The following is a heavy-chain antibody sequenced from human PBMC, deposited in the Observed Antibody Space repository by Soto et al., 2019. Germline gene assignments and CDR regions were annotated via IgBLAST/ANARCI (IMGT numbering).Heavy chain of an antibody. CDR2: ISYDGSNK. D-gene: IGHD3-9*01. CDR3: AKDRETIFYFDY. CDR1: GFTFSSYG. J-gene: IGHJ4*02. Sequence: GGSLRLSCAASGFTFSSYGMHWVRQAPGKGLEWVAVISYDGSNKYYADSVKGRFTISRDNSKNTLYLQMNSLRAEDTAVYYCAKDRETIFYFDYWGQGTLVTVSS. V-gene: IGHV3-30*18.